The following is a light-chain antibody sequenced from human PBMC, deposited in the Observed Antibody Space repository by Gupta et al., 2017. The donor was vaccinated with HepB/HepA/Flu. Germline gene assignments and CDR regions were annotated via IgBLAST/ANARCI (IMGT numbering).Light chain of an antibody. CDR2: KAS. J-gene: IGKJ1*01. CDR3: QHDKSSPRT. Sequence: EITRSRAPSTLSASVGDRVTITCRASQSISSWLAWYQQKPGKAPKVLIYKASNLESGVPSRFSGSGSGTEFTLTISSLQPDYFAIYYCQHDKSSPRTFGQGTKVEIK. V-gene: IGKV1-5*03. CDR1: QSISSW.